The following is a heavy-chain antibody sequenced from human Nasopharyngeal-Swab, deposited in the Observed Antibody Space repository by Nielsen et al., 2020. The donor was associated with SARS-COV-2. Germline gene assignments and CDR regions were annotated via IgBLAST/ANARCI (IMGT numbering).Heavy chain of an antibody. CDR1: GFNFNNYG. V-gene: IGHV3-30*04. CDR2: VAYDGRNE. Sequence: GESLKISCATSGFNFNNYGVHWVRQAPGKGLDWVAAVAYDGRNEHYADSVRGRVTISRDISKNTVFLQMNSLRVEDTSEYFCAKTDGPTLASNDYWGQGTLVTVSS. D-gene: IGHD4-11*01. CDR3: AKTDGPTLASNDY. J-gene: IGHJ4*02.